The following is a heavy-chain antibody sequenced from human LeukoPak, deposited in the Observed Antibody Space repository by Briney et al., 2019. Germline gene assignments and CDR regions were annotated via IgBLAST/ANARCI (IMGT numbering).Heavy chain of an antibody. J-gene: IGHJ4*02. D-gene: IGHD2-15*01. V-gene: IGHV3-23*01. CDR1: GFNFSSHN. CDR3: AKGPDIVVVVAVDY. Sequence: GSLRLSCAASGFNFSSHNMNWVRQAPGKGLEWVSAISGSGGSTYYADSVKGRFTISRDNSKNTLYLQMNSLRAEDTAVYYCAKGPDIVVVVAVDYWGQGTLVTVSS. CDR2: ISGSGGST.